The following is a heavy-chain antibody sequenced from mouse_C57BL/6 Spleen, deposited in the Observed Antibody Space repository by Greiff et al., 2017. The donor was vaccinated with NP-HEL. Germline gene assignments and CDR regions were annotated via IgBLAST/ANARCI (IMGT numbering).Heavy chain of an antibody. J-gene: IGHJ2*01. V-gene: IGHV1-15*01. Sequence: LVESGAELVRPGASVTLSCKASGYTFTDYEMHWVKQTPVHGLEWIGAIDPETGGTAYNQKFKGKAILTADKSSSTAYMELRSLTSEDSAVYYCTRFGTVVEDYWGQGTTLTVSS. D-gene: IGHD1-1*01. CDR1: GYTFTDYE. CDR2: IDPETGGT. CDR3: TRFGTVVEDY.